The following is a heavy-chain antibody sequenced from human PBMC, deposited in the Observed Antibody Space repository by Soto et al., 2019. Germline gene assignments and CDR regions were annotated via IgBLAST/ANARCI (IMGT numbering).Heavy chain of an antibody. D-gene: IGHD4-4*01. V-gene: IGHV3-11*01. CDR3: ARLSSNSYVNYYYYYMDV. J-gene: IGHJ6*03. Sequence: PGGSLRLSCAASGFTFSDYYMSWIRQAPGKGLEWVSYISSSGSTIYYADSVKGRFTISRDNAKNSLYLQMNSLRAEDTAVYYCARLSSNSYVNYYYYYMDVWGKGTTVTVSS. CDR2: ISSSGSTI. CDR1: GFTFSDYY.